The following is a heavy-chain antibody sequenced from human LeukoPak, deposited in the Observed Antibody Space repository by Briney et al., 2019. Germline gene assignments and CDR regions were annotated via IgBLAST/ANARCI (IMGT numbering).Heavy chain of an antibody. CDR2: IDYSGTT. D-gene: IGHD2-15*01. J-gene: IGHJ4*02. CDR3: ARGTRPFDY. Sequence: SETLSLNCSVSGVSISSNIYYWCWIRQPPGKGLEFIGTIDYSGTTDYHPSLKNRVTISMDTSKNQFSLKVNSVTAADTAVYYCARGTRPFDYWGRGTLVTVSS. V-gene: IGHV4-39*07. CDR1: GVSISSNIYY.